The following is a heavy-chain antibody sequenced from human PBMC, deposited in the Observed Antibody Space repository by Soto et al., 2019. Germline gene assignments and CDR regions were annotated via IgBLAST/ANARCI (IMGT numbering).Heavy chain of an antibody. V-gene: IGHV3-23*01. J-gene: IGHJ3*01. Sequence: VQLLESGGDLVQPGGSLRLSCVASGFILNNHAMSWVRQAPGKGLEWVSTIGGTDGDSDGVPWYEDSVKGRFTISRDSSANTLFLHMDNLRAEDSALYYCVKRGRNWGAFDFWGQGTTVVVSS. CDR2: IGGTDGDSDGVP. D-gene: IGHD7-27*01. CDR1: GFILNNHA. CDR3: VKRGRNWGAFDF.